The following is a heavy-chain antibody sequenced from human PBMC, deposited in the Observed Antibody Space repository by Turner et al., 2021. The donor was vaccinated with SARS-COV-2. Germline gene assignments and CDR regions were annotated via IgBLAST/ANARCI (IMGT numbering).Heavy chain of an antibody. CDR1: GFTFSSYG. CDR3: AKGVSTYCSGGNCYSSPAGD. CDR2: RSYDGSKK. D-gene: IGHD2-15*01. Sequence: QVHLVESWGGVVPPGRSLILSCAASGFTFSSYGMHWVRKEPGKGLGWVGVRSYDGSKKYYEDSVKGRFTSSRDNSKNTLYLQMNSLRAEDTAVYYCAKGVSTYCSGGNCYSSPAGDWGQGTLVTVSS. V-gene: IGHV3-30*18. J-gene: IGHJ4*02.